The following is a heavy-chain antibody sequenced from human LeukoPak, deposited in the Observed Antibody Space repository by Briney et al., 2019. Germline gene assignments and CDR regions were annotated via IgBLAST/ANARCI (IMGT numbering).Heavy chain of an antibody. V-gene: IGHV4-59*01. Sequence: SETLSLTCTVSGASISSWYWSWIRQPPGKGLEWIGYVYDSGSSNYNPSLKSRVTISVDTSENQFSLKLSSVTAADTAVYYCARGGAVAGTSDYWGQGTLVTVSS. D-gene: IGHD6-19*01. J-gene: IGHJ4*02. CDR1: GASISSWY. CDR2: VYDSGSS. CDR3: ARGGAVAGTSDY.